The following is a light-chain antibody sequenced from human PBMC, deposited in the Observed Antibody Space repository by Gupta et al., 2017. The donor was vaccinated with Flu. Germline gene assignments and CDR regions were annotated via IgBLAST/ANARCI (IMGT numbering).Light chain of an antibody. V-gene: IGLV2-14*01. J-gene: IGLJ2*01. CDR1: SSDIGSYNY. CDR2: DVT. Sequence: QSARTQPASVSGSPGQSITISRTGTSSDIGSYNYVSWYQQHPGQAPKLLIYDVTNRPSGVSNRFSGSKSGDTASLTISGLQAEDEADYYCSSCTSTSTLVFGGGTKLTVL. CDR3: SSCTSTSTLV.